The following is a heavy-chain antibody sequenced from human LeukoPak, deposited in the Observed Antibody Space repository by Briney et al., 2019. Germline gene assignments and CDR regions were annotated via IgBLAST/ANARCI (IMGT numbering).Heavy chain of an antibody. CDR3: AKDLRPIFGVVES. CDR1: GFTFSSYA. Sequence: GGSLRLSCAASGFTFSSYAMSWVRQAPGKGLEWVSTISNSGGSTYYADSVKGRFTISRDNSKNTLFLQMNSLRAEDTAVYYCAKDLRPIFGVVESWGQGTLVTVSS. CDR2: ISNSGGST. D-gene: IGHD3-3*01. J-gene: IGHJ5*02. V-gene: IGHV3-23*01.